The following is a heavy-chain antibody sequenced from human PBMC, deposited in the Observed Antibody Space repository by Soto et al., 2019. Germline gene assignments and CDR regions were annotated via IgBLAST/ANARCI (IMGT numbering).Heavy chain of an antibody. CDR2: ISGSGGST. V-gene: IGHV3-23*01. D-gene: IGHD5-18*01. CDR1: GFTFSSYA. J-gene: IGHJ6*02. CDR3: AKDKRDSTWIQLWTEGYYYYYGMDV. Sequence: PGGSLRLSCAASGFTFSSYAMSWVRQAPGKGLEWVSAISGSGGSTYYADSVKGRFTISRDNSKNTLYLQMNSLRAEDTAVYYCAKDKRDSTWIQLWTEGYYYYYGMDVWGQGTTVTVSS.